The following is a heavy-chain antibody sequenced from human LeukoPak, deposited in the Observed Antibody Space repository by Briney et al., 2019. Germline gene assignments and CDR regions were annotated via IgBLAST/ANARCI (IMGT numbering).Heavy chain of an antibody. CDR3: ARAHCSGGSCYGGSYFYYYMDV. CDR1: GFTFSSYG. CDR2: ISYDGSNK. D-gene: IGHD2-15*01. V-gene: IGHV3-30*03. Sequence: GGSLRLSCAASGFTFSSYGMHWVRQAPGKGLEWVAVISYDGSNKYYADSVKGRFTISRDNSKNTLYLQINSLRAEDTAVYYCARAHCSGGSCYGGSYFYYYMDVWGKGTTVTISS. J-gene: IGHJ6*03.